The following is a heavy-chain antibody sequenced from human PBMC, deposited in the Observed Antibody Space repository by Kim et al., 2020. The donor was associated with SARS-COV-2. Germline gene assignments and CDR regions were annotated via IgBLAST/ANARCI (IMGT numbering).Heavy chain of an antibody. Sequence: GGSLRLSCAASGFTFSSYAMSWVRQAPGKGLEWVSVIYSGGSSTYYADSVKGRFTISRDNSKNTLYLQMNSLRAEDMAVYYCAKARGRGQQLVRDDAFDIWGQGTMVTVSS. CDR1: GFTFSSYA. V-gene: IGHV3-23*03. J-gene: IGHJ3*02. CDR2: IYSGGSST. D-gene: IGHD6-13*01. CDR3: AKARGRGQQLVRDDAFDI.